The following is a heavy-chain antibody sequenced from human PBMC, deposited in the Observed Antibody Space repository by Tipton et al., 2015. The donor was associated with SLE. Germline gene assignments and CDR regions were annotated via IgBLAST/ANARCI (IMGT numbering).Heavy chain of an antibody. Sequence: TLSLTCNVSGVSISSSYWSWIRQPAGRGLEWIGRIYSSGDRDYNPSLRSRVTMSIDASQNRVSLRLKSVSAADTAVYYCARKASCTRSSCSGFDPWGQGTLVTVSS. J-gene: IGHJ5*02. CDR2: IYSSGDR. V-gene: IGHV4-4*07. CDR3: ARKASCTRSSCSGFDP. D-gene: IGHD2-2*01. CDR1: GVSISSSY.